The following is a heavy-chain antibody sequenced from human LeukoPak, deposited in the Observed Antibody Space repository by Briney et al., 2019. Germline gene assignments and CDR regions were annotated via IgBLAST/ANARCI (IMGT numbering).Heavy chain of an antibody. CDR3: APLAVAGTGFDY. V-gene: IGHV4-39*01. CDR2: IYYSGST. D-gene: IGHD6-19*01. CDR1: GGSISSSSYY. Sequence: SETLSLTCTVSGGSISSSSYYWGWIRQPPGKGLEWIGSIYYSGSTYYNPSLKSRVTISVDTSKNQFSLKLSSVTAADTAVYYCAPLAVAGTGFDYWGQGTLVTVSS. J-gene: IGHJ4*02.